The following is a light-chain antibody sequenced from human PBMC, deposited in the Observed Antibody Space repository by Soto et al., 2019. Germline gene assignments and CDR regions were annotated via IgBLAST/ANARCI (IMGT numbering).Light chain of an antibody. Sequence: QSALTQPASVSGSPGQSITISCTGTSSDVGGYNLVSWYQQHPAKAPKLIIYQDTQRPSGVSDRFSGSKSGTTASLTISGLQTEDEADYYCGSYAGSYTLIFGGGTKLTVL. J-gene: IGLJ2*01. CDR2: QDT. CDR1: SSDVGGYNL. CDR3: GSYAGSYTLI. V-gene: IGLV2-23*01.